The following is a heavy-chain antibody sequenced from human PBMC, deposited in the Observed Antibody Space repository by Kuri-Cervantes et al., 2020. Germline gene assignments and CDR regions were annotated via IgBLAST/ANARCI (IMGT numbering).Heavy chain of an antibody. D-gene: IGHD3-3*02. CDR1: GFTFSTYS. Sequence: GGSLRLSCAASGFTFSTYSMNWVRQAPGKGLEWVSYISFSGSNIHYADSVKGRFTLSRDNAKNSLYLQMNSLRAEDTAVYYCARPHFPFLQPNMVDVWGKGTTVTVSS. CDR2: ISFSGSNI. J-gene: IGHJ6*04. V-gene: IGHV3-48*01. CDR3: ARPHFPFLQPNMVDV.